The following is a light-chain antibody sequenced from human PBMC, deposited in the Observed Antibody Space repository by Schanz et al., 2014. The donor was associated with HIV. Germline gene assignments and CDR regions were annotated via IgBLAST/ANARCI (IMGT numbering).Light chain of an antibody. CDR1: SSDVGGYNY. CDR3: AAWDDSLNGPM. V-gene: IGLV2-14*01. J-gene: IGLJ3*02. CDR2: EVS. Sequence: QSVLTQPASVSGSPGQSITISCTGTSSDVGGYNYVSWYQQHPGKAPKLMIYEVSKRPSGVPDRFSGSKSGTSASLAISGLQAEDEADYHCAAWDDSLNGPMFGGGTKLTVL.